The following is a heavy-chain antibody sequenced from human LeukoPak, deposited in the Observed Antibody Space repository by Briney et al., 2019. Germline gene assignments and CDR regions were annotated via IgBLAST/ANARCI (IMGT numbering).Heavy chain of an antibody. D-gene: IGHD3-9*01. CDR3: ARGQYYDILTGYSYYYGMDV. CDR1: GYTFTSYG. J-gene: IGHJ6*02. Sequence: ASVKVSCKASGYTFTSYGISWVRQAPGQGLEWMGWMNPNSGNTGYAQKFQGRVTMTRNTSISTAYMELSSLRSEDTAVYYCARGQYYDILTGYSYYYGMDVWGQGTTVTVSS. CDR2: MNPNSGNT. V-gene: IGHV1-8*02.